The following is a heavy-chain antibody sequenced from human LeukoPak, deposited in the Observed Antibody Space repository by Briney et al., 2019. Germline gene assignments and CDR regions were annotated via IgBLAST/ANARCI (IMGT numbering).Heavy chain of an antibody. D-gene: IGHD6-6*01. CDR3: AKDLGPLVNFDY. CDR2: ISGSGSST. V-gene: IGHV3-23*01. J-gene: IGHJ4*02. CDR1: GFTFSSYA. Sequence: PGGSLRLSCAASGFTFSSYAMSWVRQAPGKGLEWVSVISGSGSSTYYADSVKGRFTISRDNSKNTLYLQMNSLRAEDTAVYYCAKDLGPLVNFDYWGQGTLVTVSS.